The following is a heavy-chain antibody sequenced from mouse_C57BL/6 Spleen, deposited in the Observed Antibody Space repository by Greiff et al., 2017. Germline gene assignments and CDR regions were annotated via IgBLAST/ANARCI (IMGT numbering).Heavy chain of an antibody. Sequence: VQLQQSGTVLARPGASVKMSCKTSGYTFTSYWMHWVKQRPGPGMDWIGAMYPGNSDTSYNQKFKAKAKLTAVTSASTAYMELSSLTNEDSAVYYCTRDGNEGFAYWGQGTLVTVSA. V-gene: IGHV1-5*01. CDR3: TRDGNEGFAY. CDR1: GYTFTSYW. D-gene: IGHD2-1*01. J-gene: IGHJ3*01. CDR2: MYPGNSDT.